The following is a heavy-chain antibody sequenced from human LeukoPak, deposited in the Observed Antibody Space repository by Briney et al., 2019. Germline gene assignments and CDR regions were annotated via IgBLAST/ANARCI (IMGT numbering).Heavy chain of an antibody. J-gene: IGHJ4*02. D-gene: IGHD3-22*01. CDR1: VGSISSYY. CDR2: IYYSGST. CDR3: ARLSHDSSGYKDY. V-gene: IGHV4-59*08. Sequence: PSETLSLTCTVSVGSISSYYWSWIRQPPGKGLEWIGYIYYSGSTNYNPSLKSRVTISVDTSKNQFSLKLSSVTAADTAVYYCARLSHDSSGYKDYWGQGTLVTVSS.